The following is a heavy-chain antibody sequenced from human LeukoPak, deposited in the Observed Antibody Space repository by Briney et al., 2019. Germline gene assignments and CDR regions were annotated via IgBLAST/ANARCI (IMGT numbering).Heavy chain of an antibody. CDR3: ARRYYDSSGYYWAYNYYYMDV. D-gene: IGHD3-22*01. Sequence: ASVTVSCKASGYRFTSYGISWVRQAPGQGLAWMGWIITYNGNTKNVQSLQGRLTLTADTSTTTHYMEMRGLTSDDTAVYYCARRYYDSSGYYWAYNYYYMDVWGKGTTVTISS. CDR2: IITYNGNT. J-gene: IGHJ6*03. CDR1: GYRFTSYG. V-gene: IGHV1-18*01.